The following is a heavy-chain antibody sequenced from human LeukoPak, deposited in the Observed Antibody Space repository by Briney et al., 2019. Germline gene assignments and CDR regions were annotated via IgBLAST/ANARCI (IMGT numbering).Heavy chain of an antibody. J-gene: IGHJ4*02. CDR2: ISSSSSYI. Sequence: PGGSLRLSXAASGFTFSSYSMNWVRQAPGKGLEWVSSISSSSSYIYYADSVKGRFTISRDNAKNSLYLQMNSLRAEDTAVYYCARDSIAVAGGDYWGQGTLVTVSS. V-gene: IGHV3-21*01. D-gene: IGHD6-19*01. CDR1: GFTFSSYS. CDR3: ARDSIAVAGGDY.